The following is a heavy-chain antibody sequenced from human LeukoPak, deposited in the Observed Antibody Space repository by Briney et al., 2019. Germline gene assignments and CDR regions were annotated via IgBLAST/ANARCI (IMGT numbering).Heavy chain of an antibody. CDR2: ISSNGGST. V-gene: IGHV3-64*01. D-gene: IGHD4-17*01. Sequence: GGSLRLSCAASGFTFSSYAMHWVRQAPGKGLEYVSAISSNGGSTCYANSVRGRFTISRDNSKNTLYLQMGSLRAEDMAVYYCARAKSPDYGDYVRTNWFDPWGQGTLVTVSS. J-gene: IGHJ5*02. CDR1: GFTFSSYA. CDR3: ARAKSPDYGDYVRTNWFDP.